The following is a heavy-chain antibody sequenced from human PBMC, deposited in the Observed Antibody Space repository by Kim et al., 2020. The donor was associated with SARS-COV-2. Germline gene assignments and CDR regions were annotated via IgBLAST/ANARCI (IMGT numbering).Heavy chain of an antibody. CDR1: GFTFATYS. CDR2: LSGSGAST. V-gene: IGHV3-23*01. J-gene: IGHJ1*01. D-gene: IGHD3-16*01. CDR3: AKGFGGVGGRMV. Sequence: GGSLRLSCAASGFTFATYSMIWVRQAPGKGLEWVSGLSGSGASTYYADSVKGRFTISRDNSKNTLFLQMNSLRGEDTAVYYCAKGFGGVGGRMVWGQGTLVTVSS.